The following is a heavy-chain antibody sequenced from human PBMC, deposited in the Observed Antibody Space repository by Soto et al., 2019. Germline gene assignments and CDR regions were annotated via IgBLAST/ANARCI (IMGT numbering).Heavy chain of an antibody. CDR2: ISGSGGST. D-gene: IGHD3-3*01. V-gene: IGHV3-23*01. Sequence: GGSLRLSCAASGFTFSSYAMSWVRQAPGKGLEWVSAISGSGGSTYYADSVKGRFTISRDNSKNTLYLQMNSLRAEDTAVYYCAKDLSSGYLDDWYFDLWGRGTLVTVSS. CDR3: AKDLSSGYLDDWYFDL. J-gene: IGHJ2*01. CDR1: GFTFSSYA.